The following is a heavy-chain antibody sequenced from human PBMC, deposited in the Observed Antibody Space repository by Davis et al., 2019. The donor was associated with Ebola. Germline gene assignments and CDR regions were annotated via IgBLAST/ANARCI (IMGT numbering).Heavy chain of an antibody. CDR2: MTYSGGRT. D-gene: IGHD3-10*01. V-gene: IGHV3-23*01. Sequence: PGGSLRLSCAASGFIFTDYAMNWVRQAPGKGLEWVSSMTYSGGRTYFADSVQGRFTVSRDYFKDTLYLQMNSLRVEDTAVYYCAREGDHYGSESHRDGFDIWGRGTMVAVSS. J-gene: IGHJ3*02. CDR1: GFIFTDYA. CDR3: AREGDHYGSESHRDGFDI.